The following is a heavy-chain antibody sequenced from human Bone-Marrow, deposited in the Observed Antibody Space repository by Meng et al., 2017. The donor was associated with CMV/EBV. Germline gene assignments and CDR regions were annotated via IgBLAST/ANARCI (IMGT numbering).Heavy chain of an antibody. CDR3: ARGPDITAHFDH. D-gene: IGHD5-18*01. Sequence: SETLSLTCAVYGGSFNGYYWTWIRQTTGKGLEWIGEYNHGGSTTYNPSLKSRVTISVDTSKNQMSLKMTSVTAEDTAVYFCARGPDITAHFDHWGQGTLVTVSS. CDR1: GGSFNGYY. CDR2: YNHGGST. V-gene: IGHV4-34*01. J-gene: IGHJ4*02.